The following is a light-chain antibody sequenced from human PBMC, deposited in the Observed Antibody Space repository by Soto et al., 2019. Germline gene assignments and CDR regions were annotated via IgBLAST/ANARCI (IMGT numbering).Light chain of an antibody. V-gene: IGKV1-8*01. CDR3: QQDYSYPIT. Sequence: AIRMTQSPSSFSASTGDRVTITCRASQGISSYLDWYQQKPGKAPKLLIYAASTLQSVVPSRFSGSGSGTYFTLTISCLQSEDFATYYCQQDYSYPITFGQGTRLEIK. CDR1: QGISSY. CDR2: AAS. J-gene: IGKJ5*01.